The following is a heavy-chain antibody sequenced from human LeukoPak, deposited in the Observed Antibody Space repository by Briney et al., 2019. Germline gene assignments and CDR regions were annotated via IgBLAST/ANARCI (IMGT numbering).Heavy chain of an antibody. CDR2: INPNSGAT. CDR1: GYIFTGYY. V-gene: IGHV1-2*02. Sequence: SSVKVSCKTSGYIFTGYYMHWVRQAPGQGFEWLGWINPNSGATNYAQKFHGRVTMTRDTSISTAYMEPRSLTSDDTAVYYCASPGSNYDVLTGPGYCDYWGQGTLVTVSS. D-gene: IGHD3-9*01. J-gene: IGHJ4*02. CDR3: ASPGSNYDVLTGPGYCDY.